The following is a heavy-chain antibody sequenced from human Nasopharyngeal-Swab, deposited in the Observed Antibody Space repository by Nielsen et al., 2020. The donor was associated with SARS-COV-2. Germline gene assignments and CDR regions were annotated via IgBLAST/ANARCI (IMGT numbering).Heavy chain of an antibody. D-gene: IGHD4/OR15-4a*01. Sequence: GESLKISCAASGFTFSSYWMSWVRQAPGKGLGGVANIKQDGSEKYYVDSVKGRFTISRDNAKNSLYLQMNSLRAEDTAVYYCARDIYGDNYYYYYGMDVWGQGTTVTVSS. J-gene: IGHJ6*02. CDR1: GFTFSSYW. CDR3: ARDIYGDNYYYYYGMDV. CDR2: IKQDGSEK. V-gene: IGHV3-7*01.